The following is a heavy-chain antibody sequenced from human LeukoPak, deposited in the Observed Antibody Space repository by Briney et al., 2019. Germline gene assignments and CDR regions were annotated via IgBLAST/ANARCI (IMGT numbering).Heavy chain of an antibody. CDR3: ARQTEHGVYYYDSSGYEDY. Sequence: PSETLSLTCAVYGGSFSGFYWSWIRQPPGKGLEWIGEIIHSGSTNYNPSLKSRVTISVDKSKNQFSLKLSSVTAADTAVYYCARQTEHGVYYYDSSGYEDYWGQGTLVTVSS. V-gene: IGHV4-34*12. CDR2: IIHSGST. CDR1: GGSFSGFY. J-gene: IGHJ4*02. D-gene: IGHD3-22*01.